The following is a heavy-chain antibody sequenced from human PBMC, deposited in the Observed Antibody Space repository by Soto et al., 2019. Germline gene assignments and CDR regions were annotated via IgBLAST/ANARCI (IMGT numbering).Heavy chain of an antibody. CDR1: VFTFSVYS. J-gene: IGHJ4*02. CDR3: ARSVEGHFDY. Sequence: ESGGDLVQREGSLRLSCVASVFTFSVYSMNWVRQAPGKGLEWFSYITSDTKTIKYADSVKGRFTISRDNAKNSVYLQMNSLRDEDTAVYYCARSVEGHFDYWGQGTVVTVSS. V-gene: IGHV3-48*02. CDR2: ITSDTKTI. D-gene: IGHD6-19*01.